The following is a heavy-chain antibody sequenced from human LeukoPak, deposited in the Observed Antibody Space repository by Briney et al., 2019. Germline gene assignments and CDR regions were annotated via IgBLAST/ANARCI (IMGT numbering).Heavy chain of an antibody. V-gene: IGHV3-9*01. CDR2: VSWNSGRI. J-gene: IGHJ4*01. CDR1: GFTFDDYA. CDR3: AKDINVMGLGILDY. D-gene: IGHD7-27*01. Sequence: PGRSLRLSCAASGFTFDDYAMYWVRQGPGRGLELVSGVSWNSGRIVYADSVKGRFTISRDNAKNSLFLQMNSLRTEDTAFYYCAKDINVMGLGILDYWGHGALVTVSS.